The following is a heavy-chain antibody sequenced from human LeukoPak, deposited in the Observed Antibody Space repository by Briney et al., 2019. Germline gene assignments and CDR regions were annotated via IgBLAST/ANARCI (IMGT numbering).Heavy chain of an antibody. V-gene: IGHV3-53*01. CDR3: ARGGRGSAAVVAPRSFDI. Sequence: GGSLRLSCAASGFTVSSNYMSWVRQAPGKGLEWVSVTYTGGNSYYADSVKGRFIISGDISKNTLYLQMNSLRAEDSALYYCARGGRGSAAVVAPRSFDIWGQGTMVTVSS. D-gene: IGHD3-22*01. J-gene: IGHJ3*02. CDR2: TYTGGNS. CDR1: GFTVSSNY.